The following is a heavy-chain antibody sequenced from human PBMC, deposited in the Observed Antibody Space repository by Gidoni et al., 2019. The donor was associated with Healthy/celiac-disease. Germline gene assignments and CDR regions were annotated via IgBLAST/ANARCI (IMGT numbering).Heavy chain of an antibody. Sequence: VQLVESGGVLVQPGGSLSLSCASSGFTFSSYSMNWVRQAPGKGLVGVSDISSSSSTIYYADSVKGRFTISRENAKNSLYMQMNSLRAEDTAVYYCARDHSSSWFNYWGQGTLVTVSS. CDR3: ARDHSSSWFNY. CDR2: ISSSSSTI. J-gene: IGHJ4*02. D-gene: IGHD6-13*01. CDR1: GFTFSSYS. V-gene: IGHV3-48*01.